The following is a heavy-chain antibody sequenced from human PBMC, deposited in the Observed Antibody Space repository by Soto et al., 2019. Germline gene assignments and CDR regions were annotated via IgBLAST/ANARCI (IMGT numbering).Heavy chain of an antibody. D-gene: IGHD2-15*01. Sequence: SLRLSCAASGFTFSSYGMHWVRQAPGKGLEWVAVISYDGSNKYYADSVKGRFTISRDNSKNTLYLQMNSLRAEDTAVYYCAKARETSVVVVAALDFDYWGQGTLVTVSS. CDR3: AKARETSVVVVAALDFDY. V-gene: IGHV3-30*18. CDR1: GFTFSSYG. J-gene: IGHJ4*02. CDR2: ISYDGSNK.